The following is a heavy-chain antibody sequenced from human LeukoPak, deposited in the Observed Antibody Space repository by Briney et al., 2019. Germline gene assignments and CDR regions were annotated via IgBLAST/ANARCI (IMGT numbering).Heavy chain of an antibody. V-gene: IGHV3-30-3*01. D-gene: IGHD6-19*01. CDR3: ARAGWQS. J-gene: IGHJ4*02. CDR1: GFTFSSYA. CDR2: ISYDGSNK. Sequence: GGSLRLSCAASGFTFSSYAMRWVRQAPGKGLEWVAVISYDGSNKYYADSVKGRFTISRDNSKNTLYLQMNSLRAEDTAVYYCARAGWQSWGQGTLVTVSS.